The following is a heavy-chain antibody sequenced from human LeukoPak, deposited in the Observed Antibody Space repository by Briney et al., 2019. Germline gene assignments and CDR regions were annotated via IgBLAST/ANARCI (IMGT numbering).Heavy chain of an antibody. J-gene: IGHJ4*02. D-gene: IGHD6-6*01. V-gene: IGHV3-23*01. CDR3: ANMVESGFGYSSSSIGY. CDR1: GFTFSSYA. CDR2: ISGSGGST. Sequence: GGSLRLSCAASGFTFSSYAMSWVRQAPGKGLEWVSAISGSGGSTYYADSVKVRFTISRDNSKNTLYLQMNSLRAEDTAVYYCANMVESGFGYSSSSIGYWGQGTLVTVSS.